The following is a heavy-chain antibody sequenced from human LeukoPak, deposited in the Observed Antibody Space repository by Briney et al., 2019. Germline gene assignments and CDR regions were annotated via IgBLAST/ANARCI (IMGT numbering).Heavy chain of an antibody. D-gene: IGHD2-21*02. CDR2: INPDGRDT. CDR1: GFTFSTYF. J-gene: IGHJ1*01. CDR3: TSWGDTTAEYFQR. Sequence: PGGSLRLSCAASGFTFSTYFMSWVRQAPGKGLEWVAHINPDGRDTYYVDSVKGRFTISRDNAQNSMYLQMNSLRVEDTAVYYCTSWGDTTAEYFQRWGQGTLVTVSS. V-gene: IGHV3-7*01.